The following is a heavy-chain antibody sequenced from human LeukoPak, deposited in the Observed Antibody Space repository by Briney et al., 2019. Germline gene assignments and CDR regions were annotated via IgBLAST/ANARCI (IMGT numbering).Heavy chain of an antibody. J-gene: IGHJ4*02. V-gene: IGHV1-18*01. D-gene: IGHD3-22*01. CDR2: ISAYNGNT. Sequence: ASVKVSCKASGYTFTSYGISWVRQAPGQGLEWMGWISAYNGNTNYAQKLQGRVTMTTDTSTSTAYMELRSLRSDDTAVYYCARDPRTHYYDSSGYYLPFDYWGQGTLVTVSS. CDR3: ARDPRTHYYDSSGYYLPFDY. CDR1: GYTFTSYG.